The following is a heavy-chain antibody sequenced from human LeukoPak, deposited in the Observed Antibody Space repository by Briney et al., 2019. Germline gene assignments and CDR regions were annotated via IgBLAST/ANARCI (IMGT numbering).Heavy chain of an antibody. V-gene: IGHV3-23*01. D-gene: IGHD4-17*01. CDR3: AKGHGDWGGYYLDH. CDR2: ISASGSTI. J-gene: IGHJ4*02. CDR1: GFTFTHYA. Sequence: PGGSLRLSCIASGFTFTHYAMTWVRQAPGKGLEWVSDISASGSTIHYADSVKGRFTVSRDNSKNTVFLEMISLRVEDTALYHCAKGHGDWGGYYLDHWGQGAQVTVSS.